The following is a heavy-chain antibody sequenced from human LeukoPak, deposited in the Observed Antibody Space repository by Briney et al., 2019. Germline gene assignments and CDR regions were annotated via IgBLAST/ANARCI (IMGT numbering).Heavy chain of an antibody. V-gene: IGHV1-46*01. CDR3: ARDRGYCSGGGCLNDAFDI. J-gene: IGHJ3*02. CDR1: GYTFTSYY. D-gene: IGHD2-15*01. CDR2: INPSGGST. Sequence: ASVKVSCKASGYTFTSYYMHWVRQAPGQGLEWMGIINPSGGSTSYAQKFQGRVTMTRDMSTSTVYMELSSLRSEDTAVYYCARDRGYCSGGGCLNDAFDIWGQGTMVTVSS.